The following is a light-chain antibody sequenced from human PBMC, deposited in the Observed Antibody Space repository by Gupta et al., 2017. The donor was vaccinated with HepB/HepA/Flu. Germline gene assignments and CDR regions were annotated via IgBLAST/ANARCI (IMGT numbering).Light chain of an antibody. J-gene: IGKJ2*04. CDR2: AAS. V-gene: IGKV1-12*01. CDR1: QDISSW. Sequence: IQISHSPSSLSAYGGDTVTITCRARQDISSWLAWYYQKPGKAPKLLIYAASRVQSGVPSRFIGGGSGTDVTLPISSLQPEDFATYYCQQANSFSMCSFGQGTKLEIK. CDR3: QQANSFSMCS.